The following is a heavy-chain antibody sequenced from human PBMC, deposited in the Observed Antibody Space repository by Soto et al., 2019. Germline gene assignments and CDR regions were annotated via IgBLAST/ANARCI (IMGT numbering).Heavy chain of an antibody. D-gene: IGHD5-18*01. CDR2: IKSKTDGGTT. CDR1: AFTFSNAW. J-gene: IGHJ6*02. CDR3: LKGDTFYGMDV. V-gene: IGHV3-15*07. Sequence: EVQLVESGGGLVKPGGSLRLSCAASAFTFSNAWMNWVRQAPGKGLEWVGRIKSKTDGGTTDYAAPVKGRFTISRDDSKYTLYPQMNSLKTEDTAVYYCLKGDTFYGMDVWGQGSTVTVSS.